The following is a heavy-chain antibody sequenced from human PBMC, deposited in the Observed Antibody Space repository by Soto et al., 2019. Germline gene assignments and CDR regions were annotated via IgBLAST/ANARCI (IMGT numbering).Heavy chain of an antibody. V-gene: IGHV3-30-3*01. J-gene: IGHJ6*02. Sequence: GGSLRLSCAAFGFNFSNYAMHWVRQGPGKGLEWVAVISYNGGHEFYADSGEGRFTISRDNSKNTLYLQMNSLRAEDTAVYYCARDLYYYGSGSYYNVGDYYYGMDVWGQGTTVTVSS. D-gene: IGHD3-10*01. CDR3: ARDLYYYGSGSYYNVGDYYYGMDV. CDR1: GFNFSNYA. CDR2: ISYNGGHE.